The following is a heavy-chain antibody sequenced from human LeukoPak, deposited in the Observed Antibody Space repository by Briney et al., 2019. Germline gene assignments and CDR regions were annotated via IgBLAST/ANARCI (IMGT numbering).Heavy chain of an antibody. J-gene: IGHJ4*02. V-gene: IGHV7-4-1*02. CDR2: INTNTGNP. CDR3: AREAATEFDY. CDR1: RYTFTSYD. Sequence: ASVKVSCKASRYTFTSYDINWVRQAPGQGLEWMGWINTNTGNPTYAQGFTGRFVFSLDTSVSTAYLQISSLKAEDTAVYYCAREAATEFDYWGQGTLVTVSS. D-gene: IGHD6-25*01.